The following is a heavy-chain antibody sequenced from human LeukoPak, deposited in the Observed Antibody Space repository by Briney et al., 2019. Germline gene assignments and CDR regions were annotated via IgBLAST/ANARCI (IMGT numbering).Heavy chain of an antibody. J-gene: IGHJ4*02. D-gene: IGHD6-13*01. CDR3: AKDRGSNWSTGDDY. V-gene: IGHV3-30*18. CDR1: GXTFSSYG. CDR2: ISYDGSNK. Sequence: PGRSLRLSCAASGXTFSSYGMHWVRQAPGKGLEWVAVISYDGSNKYYADSVKGRFTISRDNSQSTLYLQMNYLRAEDTAVYYCAKDRGSNWSTGDDYWGQGTLVTVSS.